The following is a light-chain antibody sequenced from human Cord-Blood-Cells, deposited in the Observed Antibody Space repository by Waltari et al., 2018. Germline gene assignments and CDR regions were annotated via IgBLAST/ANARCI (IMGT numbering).Light chain of an antibody. CDR3: QAWDSSTVV. CDR1: QLGDKY. Sequence: SYELTQPPSASVSPGQPASITCSGDQLGDKYACWYQQKPGQSPVLVIYQDSKRPSGIPERFSGSNSGNTATLTISGTQAMDEADYYCQAWDSSTVVFGGGTKLTVL. CDR2: QDS. V-gene: IGLV3-1*01. J-gene: IGLJ2*01.